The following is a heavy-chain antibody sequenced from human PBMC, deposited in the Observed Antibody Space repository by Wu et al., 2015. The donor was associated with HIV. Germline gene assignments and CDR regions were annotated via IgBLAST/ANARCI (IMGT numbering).Heavy chain of an antibody. CDR3: ARVGGSSWYREFDL. Sequence: QVHLVQPGTQVKKSGSSVRVSCKASGGTFTSYAFSWVRQAPGQGFEWMGGLSPISETPDYAQKFQDRVSITTDKSTSTAYMELTSLKSEDTAVYYCARVGGSSWYREFDLWGQGTMVTVSS. J-gene: IGHJ3*01. CDR1: GGTFTSYA. V-gene: IGHV1-69*05. D-gene: IGHD6-13*01. CDR2: LSPISETP.